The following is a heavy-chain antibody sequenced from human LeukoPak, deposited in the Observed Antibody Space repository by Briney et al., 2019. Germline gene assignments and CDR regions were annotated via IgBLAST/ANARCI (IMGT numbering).Heavy chain of an antibody. D-gene: IGHD5-18*01. CDR3: ARARLGYSYGS. CDR2: IKQDGSEK. Sequence: GGSLRLSCAASGFTFSTYSMNWVRQAPGKGLEWVANIKQDGSEKYYVDSVKGRFTISRDNAKNSLYLQMNSLRAEDTAVYYCARARLGYSYGSWGQGTLVTVSS. J-gene: IGHJ5*02. CDR1: GFTFSTYS. V-gene: IGHV3-7*01.